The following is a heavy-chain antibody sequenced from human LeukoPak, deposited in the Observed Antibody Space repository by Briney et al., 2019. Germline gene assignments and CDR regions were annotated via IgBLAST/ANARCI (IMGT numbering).Heavy chain of an antibody. J-gene: IGHJ4*02. CDR1: GGTFSSYA. D-gene: IGHD2-2*01. Sequence: ASVTVSCKASGGTFSSYAISWVRQAPGQGLEWMGRINPNSGDTNYAQKFQGRVAMTRDTSISTAFMELTRLRSDDTAVYYCARDYCSSTSCLFDYWGQGTLVTVSS. CDR3: ARDYCSSTSCLFDY. V-gene: IGHV1-2*06. CDR2: INPNSGDT.